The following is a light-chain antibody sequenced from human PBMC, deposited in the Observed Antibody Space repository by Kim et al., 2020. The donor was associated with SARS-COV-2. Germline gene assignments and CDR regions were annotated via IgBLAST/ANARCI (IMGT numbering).Light chain of an antibody. CDR2: YDS. CDR3: QVGDSSSDHRV. Sequence: APGKTAWFTCWGNSMCMKIVHRDQQKPGQAPVLVIDYDSDRPSGIPERFPGSNAGNTATLTISRVEAGDEADYYCQVGDSSSDHRVFGGGTQLTVL. CDR1: SMCMKI. V-gene: IGLV3-21*04. J-gene: IGLJ3*02.